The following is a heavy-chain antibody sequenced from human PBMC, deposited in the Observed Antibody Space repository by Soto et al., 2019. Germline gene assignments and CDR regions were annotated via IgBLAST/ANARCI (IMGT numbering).Heavy chain of an antibody. D-gene: IGHD6-6*01. CDR2: NYYSGIT. Sequence: QVQLQESGPGLVKPSQTLSLTCTVSGGSISSGGYYWTWIRQHPGKGLEWIGYNYYSGITYYNPSLKSRVTSSLVTSKNQFSLKLSSVTAADTAVYYCARGSSIAGLYYGMDVWGQGTTVTVSS. V-gene: IGHV4-31*03. CDR3: ARGSSIAGLYYGMDV. CDR1: GGSISSGGYY. J-gene: IGHJ6*02.